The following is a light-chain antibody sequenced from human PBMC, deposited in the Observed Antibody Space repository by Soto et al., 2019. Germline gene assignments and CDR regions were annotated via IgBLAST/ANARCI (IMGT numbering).Light chain of an antibody. J-gene: IGKJ4*01. Sequence: EIVLTQSPGTLSLSPGERATLSCRASQSVSSSYLAWCQQKPGQSPRLLIYGASSRATGIPDRFSGSGSGTDFTLTITRLEPEDFAVYYCQQYGDSPTFGGGTKV. CDR1: QSVSSSY. CDR3: QQYGDSPT. V-gene: IGKV3-20*01. CDR2: GAS.